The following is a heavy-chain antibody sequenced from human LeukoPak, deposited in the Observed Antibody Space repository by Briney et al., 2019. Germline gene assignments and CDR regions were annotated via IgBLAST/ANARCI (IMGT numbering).Heavy chain of an antibody. Sequence: TGGSLRLSCAASGFTFTKYGMYWVRQAPGEGLVWVSHINNDGSRTSYADSVKGRFTISRDNAKNTLYLQMNSLRAEDTAVYYCAALSFDWDFDYWGRGALVTVSS. CDR1: GFTFTKYG. V-gene: IGHV3-74*01. CDR3: AALSFDWDFDY. J-gene: IGHJ4*02. CDR2: INNDGSRT. D-gene: IGHD3-9*01.